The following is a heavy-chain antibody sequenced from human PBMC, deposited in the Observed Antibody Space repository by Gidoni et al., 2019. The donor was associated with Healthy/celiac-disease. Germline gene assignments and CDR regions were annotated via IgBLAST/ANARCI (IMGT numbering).Heavy chain of an antibody. CDR2: ISGSGGST. CDR1: GFTFSSYA. Sequence: EVQLVESGGGLVQPGGSLSLSCAAAGFTFSSYAMSWVRQAPGKGLEWVSAISGSGGSTYYADSVKGRFTISRDNSKNTLYLQMNSLRAEDTAVYYCARQTPIEWSLDVWGQGTTVTVSS. CDR3: ARQTPIEWSLDV. V-gene: IGHV3-23*04. D-gene: IGHD2-8*01. J-gene: IGHJ6*02.